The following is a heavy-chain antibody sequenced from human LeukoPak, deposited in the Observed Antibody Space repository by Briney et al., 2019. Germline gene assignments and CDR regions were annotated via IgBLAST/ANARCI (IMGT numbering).Heavy chain of an antibody. CDR2: IYSGGST. J-gene: IGHJ6*02. Sequence: GGSLRLSCAASGFTVSSNYMSWVRQAPGKGLEWVSVIYSGGSTYYADSVKGRFTISRDNSKNTLYLQMNSLRAEDTAVYYCARENYDFWSGYSPFYYYYGMDVWGQGTTVTVSS. D-gene: IGHD3-3*01. CDR3: ARENYDFWSGYSPFYYYYGMDV. V-gene: IGHV3-53*01. CDR1: GFTVSSNY.